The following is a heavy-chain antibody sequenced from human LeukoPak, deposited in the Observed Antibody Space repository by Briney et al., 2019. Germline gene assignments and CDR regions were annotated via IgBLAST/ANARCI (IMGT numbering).Heavy chain of an antibody. CDR1: GFTFSSSG. V-gene: IGHV3-30*18. Sequence: GGSLRLSCAASGFTFSSSGMHWVRQAPGKGLEWVTIISYDGSNKYYADSVKGRFTVSRDNSNNTLYLQMNSLRAEDTGVCHCAKDLRTGVFPYYYGMDVWGQGTSVTVSS. CDR3: AKDLRTGVFPYYYGMDV. D-gene: IGHD1-1*01. CDR2: ISYDGSNK. J-gene: IGHJ6*02.